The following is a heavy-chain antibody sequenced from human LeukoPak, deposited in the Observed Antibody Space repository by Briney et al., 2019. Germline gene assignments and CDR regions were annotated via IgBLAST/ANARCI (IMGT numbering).Heavy chain of an antibody. CDR1: GYSFTSYW. CDR2: IDPSDSET. J-gene: IGHJ4*02. D-gene: IGHD5-18*01. CDR3: ARQTAMGRSGDY. Sequence: PGESLQISCKASGYSFTSYWIGWVRQLPGKGLEWMGIIDPSDSETRYTPSFQGQVTISVDKSLTTAYVQWNSLKASDTAMYYCARQTAMGRSGDYWGQGTLVTVSS. V-gene: IGHV5-51*01.